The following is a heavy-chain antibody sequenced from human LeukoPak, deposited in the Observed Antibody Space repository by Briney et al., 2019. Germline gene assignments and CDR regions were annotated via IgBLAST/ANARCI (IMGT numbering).Heavy chain of an antibody. D-gene: IGHD3-22*01. CDR1: GFTFSSYS. V-gene: IGHV3-21*01. CDR3: ARGGYDSSGYYYAEYFQH. CDR2: ISSSSSYI. Sequence: GGSLRLSCAASGFTFSSYSMNWVRQAPGKGLEWVSSISSSSSYIYYADSVKGRFTISRDNAKNSLYLQMNSLRAEDTAVYYCARGGYDSSGYYYAEYFQHWGQGTLVTVSS. J-gene: IGHJ1*01.